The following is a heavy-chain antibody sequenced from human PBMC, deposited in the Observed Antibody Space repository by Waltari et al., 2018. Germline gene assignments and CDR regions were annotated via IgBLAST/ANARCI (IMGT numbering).Heavy chain of an antibody. V-gene: IGHV3-23*01. Sequence: EVQLLESGGGLVQPGGSLRLSCAASGFTFSSYAMSWVRQAPGKGLEWVSAISGSGGSTYYADSVKGRFTSSRDNSKNTLYLQMNSLRAEDTAVYYCAKGSAEYCGGDCYSESVFDYWGQGTLGTVSS. D-gene: IGHD2-21*01. CDR1: GFTFSSYA. CDR3: AKGSAEYCGGDCYSESVFDY. CDR2: ISGSGGST. J-gene: IGHJ4*02.